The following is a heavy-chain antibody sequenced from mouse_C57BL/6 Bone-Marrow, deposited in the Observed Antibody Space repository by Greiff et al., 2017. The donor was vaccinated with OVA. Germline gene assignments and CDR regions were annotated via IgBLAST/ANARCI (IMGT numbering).Heavy chain of an antibody. CDR2: IDPENGDT. D-gene: IGHD1-1*01. CDR1: GFNIKDDY. V-gene: IGHV14-4*01. J-gene: IGHJ2*01. CDR3: TPLYYYDSSYIDY. Sequence: VQLQQSGAELVRPGASVKLSCTASGFNIKDDYMHWVKQRPEQGLEWIGWIDPENGDTEYASKFQGKATITADTSSNTAYLQISSLTSEDTAVYYCTPLYYYDSSYIDYWGQGTTLTVSS.